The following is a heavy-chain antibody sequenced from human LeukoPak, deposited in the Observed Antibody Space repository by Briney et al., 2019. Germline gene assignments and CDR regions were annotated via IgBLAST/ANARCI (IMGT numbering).Heavy chain of an antibody. V-gene: IGHV4-59*08. CDR3: ARSEGYYYYMDV. CDR1: GGSISSYY. Sequence: SETLSLTCTVSGGSISSYYWSWIRQPPGKGLEWIGYIYYSGSTNYNPSLKSRVTISVDTSKYQFSLKLSSVTAADTAVYYCARSEGYYYYMDVWGKGTTVTVSS. J-gene: IGHJ6*03. CDR2: IYYSGST.